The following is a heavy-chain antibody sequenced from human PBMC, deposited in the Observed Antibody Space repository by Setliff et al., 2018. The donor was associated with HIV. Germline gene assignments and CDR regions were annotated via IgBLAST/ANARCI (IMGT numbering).Heavy chain of an antibody. CDR3: ARDYNYASGTYNWFDP. V-gene: IGHV7-4-1*02. D-gene: IGHD3-10*01. CDR1: GYTFTDYG. CDR2: INTNNGNP. J-gene: IGHJ5*02. Sequence: GASVKVSCKASGYTFTDYGINWVRQAPGQGLEWMGWINTNNGNPTYAQGFTGRFVFSLDTSATTAHLQINGLKTDDTAVYYCARDYNYASGTYNWFDPWGQGTLVTVSS.